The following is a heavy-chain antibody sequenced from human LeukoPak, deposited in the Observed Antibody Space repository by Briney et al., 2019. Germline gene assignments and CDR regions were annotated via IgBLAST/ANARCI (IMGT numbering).Heavy chain of an antibody. CDR2: IKQDGSEK. J-gene: IGHJ4*02. V-gene: IGHV3-7*03. Sequence: GGSLRLSCAASGFTFSSYGMHWVRQAPGKGLEWVANIKQDGSEKYYVDSVKGRFTISRDNAKNSLYLQMNSLRAEDTAVYYCARGIEDRITIFGYWGQGTLVTVSS. CDR3: ARGIEDRITIFGY. D-gene: IGHD3-3*01. CDR1: GFTFSSYG.